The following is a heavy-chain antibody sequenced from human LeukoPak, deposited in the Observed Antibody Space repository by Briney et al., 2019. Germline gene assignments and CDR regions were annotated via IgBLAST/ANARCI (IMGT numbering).Heavy chain of an antibody. V-gene: IGHV4-4*07. CDR3: ARHSYSSSFKALDY. J-gene: IGHJ4*02. Sequence: PSETLSLTCSVSGASINSHYWTWIRQPAGKGLEWIGRIYISGSTNYSPSLMSRVTMSVDTSKKQISLNLISVTAADTAVYYCARHSYSSSFKALDYWGQGTLVTVSS. CDR1: GASINSHY. CDR2: IYISGST. D-gene: IGHD6-13*01.